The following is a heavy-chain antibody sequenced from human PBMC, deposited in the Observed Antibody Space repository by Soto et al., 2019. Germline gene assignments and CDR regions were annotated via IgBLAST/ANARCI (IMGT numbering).Heavy chain of an antibody. CDR1: GFTFSSYG. CDR3: AKDNWSGYIDY. CDR2: ISYDGSNK. Sequence: VGSLRLSCAASGFTFSSYGMHWVRQAPGKGLEWVAVISYDGSNKYYADSVKGRFTISRDNSKNTLYLQMNSLRAEDTAVYYCAKDNWSGYIDYWGQGTLVTVSS. V-gene: IGHV3-30*18. D-gene: IGHD3-3*01. J-gene: IGHJ4*02.